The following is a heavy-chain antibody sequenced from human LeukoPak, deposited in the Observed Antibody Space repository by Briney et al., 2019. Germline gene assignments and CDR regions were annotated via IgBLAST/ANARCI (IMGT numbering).Heavy chain of an antibody. D-gene: IGHD2-15*01. CDR2: IYRGGVT. Sequence: GGSLRLSCAVSGFIGYDGYMNWVRQAPGRGLEWLSVIYRGGVTYYADSVKGRFFISRDDSMNTWHLQLNSLKTEDTAVYYCAGASSDGVLIDATSFDLWGQGTLVSVSS. J-gene: IGHJ4*02. CDR3: AGASSDGVLIDATSFDL. V-gene: IGHV3-66*01. CDR1: GFIGYDGY.